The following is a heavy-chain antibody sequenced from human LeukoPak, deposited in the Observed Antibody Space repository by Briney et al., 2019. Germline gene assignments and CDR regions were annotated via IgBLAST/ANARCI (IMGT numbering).Heavy chain of an antibody. CDR3: ARGGSGYSGYDY. Sequence: PSETLSLTCAVYGGSFSGYYWSWIRQLPGKGLEWIGEINHSGSTNYNPSLTSRVTISVDTSKNQFSLKLSSVTAADTAAYYCARGGSGYSGYDYWGQGTLVTVSS. D-gene: IGHD5-12*01. CDR1: GGSFSGYY. CDR2: INHSGST. V-gene: IGHV4-34*01. J-gene: IGHJ4*02.